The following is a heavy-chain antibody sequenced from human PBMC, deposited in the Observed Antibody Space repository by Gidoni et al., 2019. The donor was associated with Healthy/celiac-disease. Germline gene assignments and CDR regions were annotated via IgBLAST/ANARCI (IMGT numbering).Heavy chain of an antibody. CDR2: MNPNSGNT. CDR3: IRSPYLDPNFDY. CDR1: GYTFTSYD. D-gene: IGHD2-2*01. Sequence: QVQLVQSGAEVKKPGASVKVSCKASGYTFTSYDINWVRQATGQGLEWMGWMNPNSGNTGYAQKFQGRVTMTRNTSISTAYMELSSLRSEDTAVYYCIRSPYLDPNFDYWGQGTLVTVSS. J-gene: IGHJ4*02. V-gene: IGHV1-8*01.